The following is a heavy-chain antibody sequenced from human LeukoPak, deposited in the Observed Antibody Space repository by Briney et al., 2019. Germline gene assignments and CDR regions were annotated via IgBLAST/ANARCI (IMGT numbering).Heavy chain of an antibody. J-gene: IGHJ4*02. Sequence: SETLSLTCNVSGASMSSNYWSWIRQPPGKGLEWIGSMHYSGDTKYNPSLKSRVSLSIDTSKQQFSLRLSSVTAADTAVYYCARDLELERNRWNYFESWGQGTLVTVFS. CDR2: MHYSGDT. V-gene: IGHV4-59*01. CDR3: ARDLELERNRWNYFES. D-gene: IGHD1-1*01. CDR1: GASMSSNY.